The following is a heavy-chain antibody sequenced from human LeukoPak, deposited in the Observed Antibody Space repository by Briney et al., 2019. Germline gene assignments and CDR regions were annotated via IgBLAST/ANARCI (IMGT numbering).Heavy chain of an antibody. CDR1: GGSISSSSYC. V-gene: IGHV4-39*01. CDR2: IYYSGST. J-gene: IGHJ4*02. D-gene: IGHD5-12*01. Sequence: SETLSLTCTVSGGSISSSSYCWGWIRQPPGKGLEWIGSIYYSGSTYYNPSLKSRVTISVDTSKNQFSLKLSSVAAADTAVYYCARQGGLRLFDYWGQGTLVTVSS. CDR3: ARQGGLRLFDY.